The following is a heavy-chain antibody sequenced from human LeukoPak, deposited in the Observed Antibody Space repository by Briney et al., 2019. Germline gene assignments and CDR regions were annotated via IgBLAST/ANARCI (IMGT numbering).Heavy chain of an antibody. CDR1: VGSISSGNW. D-gene: IGHD6-19*01. Sequence: SGTLSLTCAVSVGSISSGNWWSWVRQSPGKGLEWIGEVYHNGTPNYNPSLKSRVTISADTFKNHFSLKLSSVTAADTAVYYCARGRISSGWYGGEDYWGQGTLVTVSS. V-gene: IGHV4-4*02. CDR2: VYHNGTP. CDR3: ARGRISSGWYGGEDY. J-gene: IGHJ4*02.